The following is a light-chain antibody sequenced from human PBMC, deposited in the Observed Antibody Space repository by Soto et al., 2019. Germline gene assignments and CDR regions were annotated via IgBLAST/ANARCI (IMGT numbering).Light chain of an antibody. CDR1: QSVTSSY. Sequence: EIVLTQSPGTLSLSPGERATLSCRASQSVTSSYLAWYQQKPGQAPGLLIYGASSRATGIPDRFSGSGSGTDFTLTISRLEPADSAMYYCQQYDRSPWTFGQGTKVEIK. CDR2: GAS. J-gene: IGKJ1*01. V-gene: IGKV3-20*01. CDR3: QQYDRSPWT.